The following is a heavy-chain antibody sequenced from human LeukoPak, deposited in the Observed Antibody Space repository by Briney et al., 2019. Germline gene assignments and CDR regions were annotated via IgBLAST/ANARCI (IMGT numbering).Heavy chain of an antibody. D-gene: IGHD4-17*01. J-gene: IGHJ4*02. Sequence: ASVKVSCKASGYIFTYYAIQCVRQAPGQGLEWMGWINACNGKTKYSQKFQDRVTIARDTSASTAYLELSGLRSEDTAVYFCARARWTSTGTTYYLDYWGQGTLVTVSS. CDR1: GYIFTYYA. V-gene: IGHV1-3*01. CDR3: ARARWTSTGTTYYLDY. CDR2: INACNGKT.